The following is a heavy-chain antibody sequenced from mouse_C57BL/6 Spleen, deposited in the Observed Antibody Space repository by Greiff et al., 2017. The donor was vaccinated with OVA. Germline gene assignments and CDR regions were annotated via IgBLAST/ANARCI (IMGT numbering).Heavy chain of an antibody. V-gene: IGHV1-22*01. CDR2: INPNNGGT. D-gene: IGHD2-4*01. CDR3: ARWEDYGWYFDV. CDR1: GYTFTDYN. J-gene: IGHJ1*03. Sequence: VQLQQSGPELVKPGASVKMSCKASGYTFTDYNMHWVKQSHGKSLEWIGYINPNNGGTSYNQKFKGKATLTVNKSSSTAYMELRSLTSEDSAVYYCARWEDYGWYFDVWGTGTTVTVSS.